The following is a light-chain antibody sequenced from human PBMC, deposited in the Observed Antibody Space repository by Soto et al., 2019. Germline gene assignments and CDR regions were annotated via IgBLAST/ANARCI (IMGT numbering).Light chain of an antibody. J-gene: IGKJ2*03. V-gene: IGKV3-20*01. Sequence: IVLTQSPGTLSLSPGDRATLSCRASQSFSRFLAWYPQKPGQAPRLLIYAASSRAAGIPDRFSGSEYGTDFTLTIRRLEPDDFAGYYCQQYGTSPLYSFGQGTRLEMK. CDR3: QQYGTSPLYS. CDR1: QSFSRF. CDR2: AAS.